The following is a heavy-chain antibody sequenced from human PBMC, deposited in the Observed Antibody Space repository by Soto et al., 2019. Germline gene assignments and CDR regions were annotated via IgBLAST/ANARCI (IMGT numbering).Heavy chain of an antibody. CDR2: ITYEGRSK. Sequence: QVRLVESGGGVVQPGRSLRLSCEVSGFICKNYAMNWVRQAPGKGLEWVATITYEGRSKYYAESVKGRFAISRDNSKSTLNLQMNTLRVDDSAIYYCAKSSGGSSSMGMDYWGQGTLVTVSS. V-gene: IGHV3-30*09. CDR1: GFICKNYA. J-gene: IGHJ4*02. D-gene: IGHD2-15*01. CDR3: AKSSGGSSSMGMDY.